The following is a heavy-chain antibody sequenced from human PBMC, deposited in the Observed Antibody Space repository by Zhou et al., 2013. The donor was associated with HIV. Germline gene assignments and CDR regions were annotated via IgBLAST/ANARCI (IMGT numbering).Heavy chain of an antibody. D-gene: IGHD6-19*01. CDR3: ARDDGLFDGYRSGWRTGYDAFDI. CDR1: GFTFSDAW. Sequence: VQLVESGGGLVKPGGSLRLSCAASGFTFSDAWMNWVRQAPGKGLEWVGRIKTKRDGGTPDYAAPVKGRFTISRDDSNSTLYLQMNSLRAEDTAIYYCARDDGLFDGYRSGWRTGYDAFDIWAKGQWSPSLQ. V-gene: IGHV3-15*07. CDR2: IKTKRDGGTP. J-gene: IGHJ3*02.